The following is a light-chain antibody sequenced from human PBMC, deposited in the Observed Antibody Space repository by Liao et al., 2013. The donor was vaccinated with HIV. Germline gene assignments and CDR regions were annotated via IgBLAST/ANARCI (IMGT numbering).Light chain of an antibody. Sequence: SYELTQSPSVSVAPGKTATITCEGNNIGSESVHWYQQKPGQAPVVAIHDDSARPSGIPGRFSASNSGNTATLTISRVEAGDEADYYCQVWDSSGDVVFGGGTKLTVL. J-gene: IGLJ2*01. V-gene: IGLV3-21*04. CDR1: NIGSES. CDR2: DDS. CDR3: QVWDSSGDVV.